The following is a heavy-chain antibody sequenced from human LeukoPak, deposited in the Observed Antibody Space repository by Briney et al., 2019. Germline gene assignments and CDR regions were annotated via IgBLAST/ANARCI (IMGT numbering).Heavy chain of an antibody. Sequence: PSETLSLTCTVSGGSISSYSWSWIRQPPGKGLEWIGYIYYSGTTNYNPSLKSRVTISVDTSKNQFSLKLSSVTAADTAVYYCARDTKVVVVAATSTDYYYYGMDVWGQGTTVTVSS. D-gene: IGHD2-15*01. V-gene: IGHV4-59*01. J-gene: IGHJ6*02. CDR3: ARDTKVVVVAATSTDYYYYGMDV. CDR1: GGSISSYS. CDR2: IYYSGTT.